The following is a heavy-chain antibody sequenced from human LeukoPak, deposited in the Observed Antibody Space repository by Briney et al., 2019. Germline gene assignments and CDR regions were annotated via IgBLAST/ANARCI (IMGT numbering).Heavy chain of an antibody. CDR3: ARDSPGYGAYVS. CDR1: GFTFSTYW. V-gene: IGHV3-7*01. Sequence: GGSLRLSCAASGFTFSTYWMTWVRQAPGKGLEWVANIKEDGSREYYVDSVRGRFTISRDNAKNSLYLQMDSLTAEDTAVYYCARDSPGYGAYVSWGQGTLVSVSS. CDR2: IKEDGSRE. J-gene: IGHJ1*01. D-gene: IGHD5-12*01.